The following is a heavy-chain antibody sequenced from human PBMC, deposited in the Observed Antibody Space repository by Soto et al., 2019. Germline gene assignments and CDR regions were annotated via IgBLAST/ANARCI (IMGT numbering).Heavy chain of an antibody. CDR3: ARSFCRDSIRCNWFDP. J-gene: IGHJ5*02. V-gene: IGHV4-59*01. CDR2: MNNIGRT. CDR1: GDSSSTFY. D-gene: IGHD2-2*02. Sequence: QVQLQESGPGLVKLSETLSLTCSVSGDSSSTFYWSWNRQSPGKGLEWIGYMNNIGRTNYNPSLKSRVTISLATSKNQFSLNVRSVIAADTAVYYCARSFCRDSIRCNWFDPWGQGTLVTVSS.